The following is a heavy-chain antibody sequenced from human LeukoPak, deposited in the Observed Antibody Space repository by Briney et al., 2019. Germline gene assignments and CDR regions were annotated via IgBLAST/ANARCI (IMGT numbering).Heavy chain of an antibody. J-gene: IGHJ4*02. CDR1: GGSISSSSYY. CDR2: IFYSGST. D-gene: IGHD1-14*01. Sequence: PETLSLTCTVSGGSISSSSYYWGWIRQPPGKGLEWIGSIFYSGSTYYNSSLKSRVTISVDTSKNQFSLKLSSVTAADTALYYCASLRSTEFDYWGQGTLVTVSS. V-gene: IGHV4-39*01. CDR3: ASLRSTEFDY.